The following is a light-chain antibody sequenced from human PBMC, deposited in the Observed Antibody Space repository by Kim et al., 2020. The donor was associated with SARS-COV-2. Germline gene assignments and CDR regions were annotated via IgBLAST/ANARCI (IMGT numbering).Light chain of an antibody. CDR1: QSVDSN. J-gene: IGKJ5*01. CDR2: GAS. Sequence: SPGEGVTRSCRASQSVDSNLAWYQQKPGRAPRLLIYGASTRATGIPARFSGSGSGTEFSLTISSLQSEDFAVYYCQQYKNWPPITFGQGTRLEIK. V-gene: IGKV3-15*01. CDR3: QQYKNWPPIT.